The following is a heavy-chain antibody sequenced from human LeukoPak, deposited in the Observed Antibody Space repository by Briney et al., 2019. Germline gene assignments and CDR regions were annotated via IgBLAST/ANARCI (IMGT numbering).Heavy chain of an antibody. CDR2: ISYDGSNK. J-gene: IGHJ4*02. V-gene: IGHV3-30*04. CDR3: ALGKEYYDILTGLDY. CDR1: GFTFSSYA. Sequence: GRSLRLSCAASGFTFSSYAMHWVRQAPGKGLEWVAVISYDGSNKYYADSVKDRFTISRDNSKNTLYLQMNSLRAEDTAVYYCALGKEYYDILTGLDYWGQGTLVTVSS. D-gene: IGHD3-9*01.